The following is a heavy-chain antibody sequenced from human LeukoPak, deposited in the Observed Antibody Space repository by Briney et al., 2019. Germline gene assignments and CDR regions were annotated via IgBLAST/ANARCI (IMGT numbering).Heavy chain of an antibody. CDR2: INAGNGNT. Sequence: ASVKVSCKASGYTFTNYAMHWVRQAPGQRLEWMGWINAGNGNTKYSQKFQGRVTITRDTSANTAYMQLNSLRSEDTAIYFCARDRPSSGWYYFDYWGQGTLVTVSS. J-gene: IGHJ4*02. CDR1: GYTFTNYA. CDR3: ARDRPSSGWYYFDY. V-gene: IGHV1-3*01. D-gene: IGHD6-19*01.